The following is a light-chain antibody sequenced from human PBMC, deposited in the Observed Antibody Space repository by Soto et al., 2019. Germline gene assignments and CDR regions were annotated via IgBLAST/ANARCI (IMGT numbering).Light chain of an antibody. Sequence: DIQLTQSPSSLSASVGDTVTISCRTNQSVSKYMNWYQQKSGTAPKPLIYYVSSLQSGVPSRFSGSGSATDFTLTISSLQPEDFVTYYCQQSYDLPRTFGQGTRLDIK. CDR2: YVS. CDR3: QQSYDLPRT. V-gene: IGKV1-39*01. J-gene: IGKJ2*01. CDR1: QSVSKY.